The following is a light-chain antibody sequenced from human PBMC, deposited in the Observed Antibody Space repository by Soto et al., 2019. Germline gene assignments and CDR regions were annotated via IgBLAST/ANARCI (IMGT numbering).Light chain of an antibody. CDR3: NSYALTAPFV. CDR1: NSDVGGYNY. Sequence: QSALTQPASVSGSPGQSIAISRTGTNSDVGGYNYVSWYQQHPGKAPKLIIYEVSNRPSGVSSRFSGSKSGNTASLTISGLQAEDEADYYCNSYALTAPFVFGTGTKVTVL. J-gene: IGLJ1*01. CDR2: EVS. V-gene: IGLV2-14*01.